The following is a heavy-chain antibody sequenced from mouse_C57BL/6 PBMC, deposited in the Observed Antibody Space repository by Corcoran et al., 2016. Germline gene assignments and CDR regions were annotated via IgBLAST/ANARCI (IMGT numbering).Heavy chain of an antibody. J-gene: IGHJ3*01. D-gene: IGHD2-10*01. V-gene: IGHV1-75*01. Sequence: QVQVQQSGPELVKPGASVQLSCKTSGNTCTDCYINRVKQRPGQGLEWIGWIFPGGGSTYNNEKFKGKATLTVDKSSITAYMLLSSLTSEDSAVYFCASSYYGNYDAWCAYWGQGTLVTVSA. CDR1: GNTCTDCY. CDR2: IFPGGGST. CDR3: ASSYYGNYDAWCAY.